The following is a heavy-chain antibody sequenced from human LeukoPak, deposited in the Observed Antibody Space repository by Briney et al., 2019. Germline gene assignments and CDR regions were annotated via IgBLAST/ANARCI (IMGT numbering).Heavy chain of an antibody. Sequence: GESLKISCKGSGYSFSSYWIGWVRQMPGKGLEWMGIIYPSDSDTRYSPSFQGQVTISADKSISTAYLQWSSLKASDTATYYCARLEQRWSFDIWGQGTMVTVSS. CDR1: GYSFSSYW. V-gene: IGHV5-51*01. CDR2: IYPSDSDT. CDR3: ARLEQRWSFDI. D-gene: IGHD6-25*01. J-gene: IGHJ3*02.